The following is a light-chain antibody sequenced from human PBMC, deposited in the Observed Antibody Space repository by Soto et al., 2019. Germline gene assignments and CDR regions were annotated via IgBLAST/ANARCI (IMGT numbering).Light chain of an antibody. CDR3: QQYNNWSPA. J-gene: IGKJ1*01. CDR2: GAS. CDR1: QSVNSN. Sequence: EIVMTQSPATLSVSRGERATLSCRASQSVNSNLAWYQQKPGQAPRLLIYGASTRATGIPARFSGSGSGTEFTLTISSLQSEDFAVYYCQQYNNWSPAFGQGTKVEIK. V-gene: IGKV3-15*01.